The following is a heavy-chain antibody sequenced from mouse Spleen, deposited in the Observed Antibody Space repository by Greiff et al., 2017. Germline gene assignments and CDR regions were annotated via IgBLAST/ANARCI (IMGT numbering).Heavy chain of an antibody. CDR2: ISSGSSTI. V-gene: IGHV5-17*01. D-gene: IGHD2-4*01. CDR1: GFTFSDYG. CDR3: ARPLYYDYDNLFDY. Sequence: EVQLVESGGGLVKPGGSLKLSCAASGFTFSDYGMHWVRQAPEKGLEWVAYISSGSSTIYYADTVKGRFTISRDNAKNTLFLQMTSLRSEDTAMYYCARPLYYDYDNLFDYWGQGTTLTVSS. J-gene: IGHJ2*01.